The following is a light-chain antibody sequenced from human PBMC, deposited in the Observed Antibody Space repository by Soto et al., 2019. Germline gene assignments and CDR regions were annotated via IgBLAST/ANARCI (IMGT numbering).Light chain of an antibody. CDR2: DVS. CDR1: SRDVGGFNY. V-gene: IGLV2-14*03. CDR3: NSYTSSSTYV. Sequence: QSVLTQPASVSVSPGQSITISCTGTSRDVGGFNYVSWYQQHPGKAPKLIIYDVSNRPSGVSNRFSGSKSGNTASLTISVLQAEDEADYYCNSYTSSSTYVFGTGTKVTVL. J-gene: IGLJ1*01.